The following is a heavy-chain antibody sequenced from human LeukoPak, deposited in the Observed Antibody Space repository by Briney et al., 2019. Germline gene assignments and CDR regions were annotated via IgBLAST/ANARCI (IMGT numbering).Heavy chain of an antibody. Sequence: GGSLRLSCTASGFSFSNYAMNWVRQAPGKGLEWLSYISTSSTTIHYADSVKGRFTSSRDDARNSLYLQMNSLRAEDTAVYFCARAPGNYYDSTGYWYFDLWGRGTLVTVSS. J-gene: IGHJ2*01. CDR3: ARAPGNYYDSTGYWYFDL. D-gene: IGHD3-22*01. CDR1: GFSFSNYA. CDR2: ISTSSTTI. V-gene: IGHV3-48*01.